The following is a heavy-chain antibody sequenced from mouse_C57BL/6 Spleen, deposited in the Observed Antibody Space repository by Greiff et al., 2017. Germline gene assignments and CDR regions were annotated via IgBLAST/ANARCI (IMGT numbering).Heavy chain of an antibody. V-gene: IGHV1-5*01. J-gene: IGHJ2*01. Sequence: EVQLQQSGTVLARPGASVKMSCKTSGYTFTSYWMHWVKQRPGQGLEWLGAIYPGNSDTSYNQKFKGKAKLTAVTSASTAYMELSSLTNEDSAVYYCTRYNYGSSYDYFDYWGQGTTLTVSS. CDR1: GYTFTSYW. CDR3: TRYNYGSSYDYFDY. D-gene: IGHD1-1*01. CDR2: IYPGNSDT.